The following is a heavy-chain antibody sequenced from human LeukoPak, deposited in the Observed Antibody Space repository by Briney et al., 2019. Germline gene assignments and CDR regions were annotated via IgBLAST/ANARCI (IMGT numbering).Heavy chain of an antibody. V-gene: IGHV5-51*01. D-gene: IGHD6-19*01. CDR2: IYSGCSHT. J-gene: IGHJ4*02. CDR1: GYSFTSYL. CDR3: ARQRRSSGWNYRTGSPYYFDY. Sequence: GESLKIFRKGSGYSFTSYLIGRGRQMPGKGLGGVGSIYSGCSHTRYSPSFQGQVPISTDKSISTTYLQWSSLKLTDTAMDYCARQRRSSGWNYRTGSPYYFDYWGQGTMVTVSS.